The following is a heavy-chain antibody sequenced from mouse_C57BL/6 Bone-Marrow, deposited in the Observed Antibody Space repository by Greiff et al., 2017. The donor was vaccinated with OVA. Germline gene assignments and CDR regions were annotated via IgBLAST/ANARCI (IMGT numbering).Heavy chain of an antibody. V-gene: IGHV1-74*01. Sequence: VKQRPGQGLEWIGRIHPSDSDTNYNQKFKGKATLTVDKSSSTAYMQLSSLTSEDSAVYYCAIGGTHYWGQGTTLTVSS. J-gene: IGHJ2*01. CDR3: AIGGTHY. CDR2: IHPSDSDT. D-gene: IGHD2-14*01.